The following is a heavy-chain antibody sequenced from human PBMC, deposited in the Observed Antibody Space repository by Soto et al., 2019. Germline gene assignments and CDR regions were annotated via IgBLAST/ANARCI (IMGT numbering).Heavy chain of an antibody. CDR1: GFTFSSYW. Sequence: PGGSLRLSCAASGFTFSSYWMSWVRQAPGKGLEWVANIKQDGSEKYYVDSVKGRFTISRDNAKNSLYLQMNSLRAEDTAVYYCARPKDYYDSSGYFGEIPNWFDTWGQGTLVTVSS. D-gene: IGHD3-22*01. V-gene: IGHV3-7*03. CDR2: IKQDGSEK. J-gene: IGHJ5*02. CDR3: ARPKDYYDSSGYFGEIPNWFDT.